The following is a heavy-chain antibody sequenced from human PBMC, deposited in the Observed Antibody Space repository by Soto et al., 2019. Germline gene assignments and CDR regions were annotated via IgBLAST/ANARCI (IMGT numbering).Heavy chain of an antibody. CDR3: TTNIVVASPTFMEV. V-gene: IGHV3-15*07. CDR2: IKSKTDGGTT. D-gene: IGHD2-15*01. CDR1: GFTFSNAW. Sequence: PGGSLRLSCAASGFTFSNAWMDWVRQAPGKGLEWVGRIKSKTDGGTTDYAAPVKGRFTISRDDSKNTLYLQMNSLKTEDTAVYYCTTNIVVASPTFMEVWGQGTTVTVSS. J-gene: IGHJ6*01.